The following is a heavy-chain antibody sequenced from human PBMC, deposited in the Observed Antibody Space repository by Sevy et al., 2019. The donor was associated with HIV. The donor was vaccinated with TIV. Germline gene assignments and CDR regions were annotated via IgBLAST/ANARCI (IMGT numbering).Heavy chain of an antibody. CDR1: GYTFTGYY. J-gene: IGHJ6*02. CDR3: ARDPVSYYYYGMDV. Sequence: ASVNVSCKASGYTFTGYYMHWVRQAPGQGLEWMGRINPNSGGTNYAQKFQGRVTMTRDTSISTAYMELSRLRSDDTAVYYCARDPVSYYYYGMDVWGQGTTVTVSS. V-gene: IGHV1-2*06. CDR2: INPNSGGT.